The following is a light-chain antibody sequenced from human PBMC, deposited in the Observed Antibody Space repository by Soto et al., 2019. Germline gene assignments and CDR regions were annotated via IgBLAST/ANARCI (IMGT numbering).Light chain of an antibody. V-gene: IGKV3-20*01. J-gene: IGKJ1*01. CDR1: QSVSSSY. CDR2: GAS. Sequence: EIVLTQSPATLSLSPGERATLSCRASQSVSSSYLAWYQQRPGQAPRLLIYGASNRATGIPDRFSGSGSGTDFTLTISRLEPEDFAVYYCQQYGSSSWTFGQGTKVDIK. CDR3: QQYGSSSWT.